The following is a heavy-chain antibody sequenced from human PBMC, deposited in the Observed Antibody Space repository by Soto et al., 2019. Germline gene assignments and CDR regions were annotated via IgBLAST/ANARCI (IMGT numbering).Heavy chain of an antibody. CDR3: ARAVRDRISGWDPWYFDY. CDR2: IYYSGST. J-gene: IGHJ4*02. Sequence: SETLSLTCTVSGGSISSYYWSWIRQPPGKGLEWIGYIYYSGSTNYNPSLKSRVTISVDTSKNQFSLKLSSVTAADTAVYYCARAVRDRISGWDPWYFDYWGQGTLVTVSS. D-gene: IGHD1-20*01. V-gene: IGHV4-59*01. CDR1: GGSISSYY.